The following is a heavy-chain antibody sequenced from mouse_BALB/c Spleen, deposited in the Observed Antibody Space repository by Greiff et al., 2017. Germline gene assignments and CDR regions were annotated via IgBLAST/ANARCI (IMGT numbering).Heavy chain of an antibody. CDR1: GYTFTSYW. CDR2: INPSNGRT. V-gene: IGHV1S81*02. J-gene: IGHJ3*01. Sequence: VQLQQPGAELVQPGASVKLSCKASGYTFTSYWMHWVKQRPGQGLEWIGEINPSNGRTNYNEKFKSKATLTVDKSSSTAYMQLSSLTSEDSAVYDCAREGDWFAYWGQGTLVTVSA. CDR3: AREGDWFAY.